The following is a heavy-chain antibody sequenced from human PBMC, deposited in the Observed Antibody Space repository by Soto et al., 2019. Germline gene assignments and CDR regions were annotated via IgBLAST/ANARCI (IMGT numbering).Heavy chain of an antibody. CDR1: GFTFSNAW. J-gene: IGHJ4*02. Sequence: EVQLVESGGGLVKPGGSLRLSCAASGFTFSNAWMSWVRQAPGKGLEWVGRIKSKTDGGTTDYAAPVKGRFTISRDDSKNTLYLQMNSLKTEDTAVYYCTTGNLVQLPSPVAYWGQGTLVTVSS. CDR3: TTGNLVQLPSPVAY. D-gene: IGHD5-18*01. CDR2: IKSKTDGGTT. V-gene: IGHV3-15*01.